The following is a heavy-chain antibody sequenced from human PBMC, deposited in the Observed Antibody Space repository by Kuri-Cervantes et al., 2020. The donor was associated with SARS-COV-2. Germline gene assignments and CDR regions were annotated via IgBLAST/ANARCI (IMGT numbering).Heavy chain of an antibody. CDR3: ARVLYGGNSVDY. CDR2: IYYSGST. CDR1: GGSISSYY. D-gene: IGHD4-23*01. J-gene: IGHJ4*02. Sequence: GSLRLSCTVSGGSISSYYWSWIRQPPGKGLEWIGYIYYSGSTNYNPSLKSRVTISVDTSKNQFSLKLSSVTAADTAVYYCARVLYGGNSVDYWGQGTLVTVSS. V-gene: IGHV4-59*12.